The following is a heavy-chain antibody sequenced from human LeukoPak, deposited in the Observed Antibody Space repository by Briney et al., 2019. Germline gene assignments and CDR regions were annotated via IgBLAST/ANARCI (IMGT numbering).Heavy chain of an antibody. CDR2: ISSSSSYI. J-gene: IGHJ4*02. Sequence: PGGSLRLSCAASGFTLSSYSMNWVRQAPGKGLEWVSSISSSSSYIYYADSVKGRFTISRDNAKNSLYLQMNSLRAEDTAVYYCARPAGGDFWSGYYPHYFDYWGQGTLVTVSS. D-gene: IGHD3-3*01. CDR1: GFTLSSYS. CDR3: ARPAGGDFWSGYYPHYFDY. V-gene: IGHV3-21*01.